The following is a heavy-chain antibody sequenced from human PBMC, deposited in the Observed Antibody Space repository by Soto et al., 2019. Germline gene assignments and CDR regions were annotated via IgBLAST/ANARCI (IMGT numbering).Heavy chain of an antibody. Sequence: QVQLVQSGAEVKKPGSSVKVSCKASGGTFSSYAISWVRQAPGQGLEWMGGIIPIFGTANYARKFQGRVTITADKSTSTAYMELSSLRSEDTAVYYCARDVEGYCSGGSCYSRYYGMDVWGQGTTVTVSS. D-gene: IGHD2-15*01. J-gene: IGHJ6*02. V-gene: IGHV1-69*06. CDR1: GGTFSSYA. CDR2: IIPIFGTA. CDR3: ARDVEGYCSGGSCYSRYYGMDV.